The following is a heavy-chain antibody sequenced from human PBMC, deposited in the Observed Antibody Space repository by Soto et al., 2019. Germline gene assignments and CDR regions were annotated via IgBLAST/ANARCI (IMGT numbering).Heavy chain of an antibody. V-gene: IGHV4-59*08. CDR3: ARGNTHGYYYMDV. J-gene: IGHJ6*03. Sequence: GLVKPSETLSLTCAVSGASMNTYYWSWIRQPPGKGLEWIGNFYYSGLTNYNPSLKSRVTISLDTSKNQFSLKLSSVTAADTAVYFCARGNTHGYYYMDVWGRGTTVTVSS. CDR2: FYYSGLT. CDR1: GASMNTYY. D-gene: IGHD3-22*01.